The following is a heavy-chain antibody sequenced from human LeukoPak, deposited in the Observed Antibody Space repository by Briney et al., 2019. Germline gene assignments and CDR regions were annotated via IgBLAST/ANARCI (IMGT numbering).Heavy chain of an antibody. CDR1: GFTFSDYW. V-gene: IGHV3-7*01. CDR3: ARVGYDILTGHENWFGP. CDR2: IKQDGGEK. D-gene: IGHD3-9*01. J-gene: IGHJ5*02. Sequence: GGSLRLSCAASGFTFSDYWMTWVRQAPGKGLEWVANIKQDGGEKYYVDSAKGRFTISRDNAKKSLYLQMNSLRAEDTAVYYCARVGYDILTGHENWFGPWGQGTLVTVSS.